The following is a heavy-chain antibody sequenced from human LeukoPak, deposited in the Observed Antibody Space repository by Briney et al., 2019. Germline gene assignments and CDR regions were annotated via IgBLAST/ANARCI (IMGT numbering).Heavy chain of an antibody. V-gene: IGHV3-21*06. CDR2: ISPSSSYT. Sequence: PGGSLRLSCAVSGFTFSSYSMNWVREAPGKGRVWVSSISPSSSYTYYGDSVKGRFTISRDNAKNSLSLHMNSLRAGDTAVYVCVREDAEQSFAYWGQGTLVAVSS. CDR3: VREDAEQSFAY. CDR1: GFTFSSYS. J-gene: IGHJ4*02. D-gene: IGHD1/OR15-1a*01.